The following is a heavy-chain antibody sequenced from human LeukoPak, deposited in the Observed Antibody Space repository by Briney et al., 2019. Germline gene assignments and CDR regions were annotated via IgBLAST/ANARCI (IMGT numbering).Heavy chain of an antibody. V-gene: IGHV3-53*01. D-gene: IGHD3-10*01. CDR3: ARGPIESGRYYYYMDV. CDR2: IYSGGNT. CDR1: GLTVSSNC. Sequence: PGGSLRLSCAASGLTVSSNCMSWVRQAPGKGLEWVSFIYSGGNTYYADSVKGRFTISRDNSKSTVHLQMNSLRAEDTAMYYCARGPIESGRYYYYMDVWGKGTTVTVSS. J-gene: IGHJ6*03.